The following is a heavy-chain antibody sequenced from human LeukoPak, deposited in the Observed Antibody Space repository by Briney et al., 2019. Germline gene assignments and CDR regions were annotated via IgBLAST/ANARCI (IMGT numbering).Heavy chain of an antibody. CDR1: GGSISSYY. Sequence: SETLSLTCTVSGGSISSYYWSWIRQPAGKGLEWIGRIYTSGSTNYNPSLKSRVTMSVDTSKDQFSLKLSSVTAADTAVYYCARGRAAAGKLDYWGQGTLVTVSS. CDR2: IYTSGST. CDR3: ARGRAAAGKLDY. J-gene: IGHJ4*02. D-gene: IGHD6-13*01. V-gene: IGHV4-4*07.